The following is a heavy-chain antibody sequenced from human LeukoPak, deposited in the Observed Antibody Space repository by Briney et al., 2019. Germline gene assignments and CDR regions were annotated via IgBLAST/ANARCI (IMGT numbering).Heavy chain of an antibody. J-gene: IGHJ6*02. CDR1: GGSISSYY. V-gene: IGHV4-59*01. D-gene: IGHD1-26*01. CDR2: IYYSGST. Sequence: SETLSLTCTISGGSISSYYWSWIRQPPGKGLEWIGYIYYSGSTNYNPSLKSRVTISVDTSKNQFSLKLSSVTAEDTAVYYCARNSLSGSYGRVLYYYYYYGMDVWGQGTTVTVSS. CDR3: ARNSLSGSYGRVLYYYYYYGMDV.